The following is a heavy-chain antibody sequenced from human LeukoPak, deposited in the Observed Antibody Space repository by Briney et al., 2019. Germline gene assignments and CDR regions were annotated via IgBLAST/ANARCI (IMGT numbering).Heavy chain of an antibody. CDR1: GGAISSSKW. CDR2: IHHSGST. CDR3: ASKLTAVAGYFDC. Sequence: SETLSLTCAVSGGAISSSKWWSWVRQPPGKGLEWIGEIHHSGSTNYNPSLKSRVTISVDKSKNQFSLKLSSVTAADTAVYYCASKLTAVAGYFDCWGQGTLVTVSS. J-gene: IGHJ4*02. D-gene: IGHD6-19*01. V-gene: IGHV4-4*02.